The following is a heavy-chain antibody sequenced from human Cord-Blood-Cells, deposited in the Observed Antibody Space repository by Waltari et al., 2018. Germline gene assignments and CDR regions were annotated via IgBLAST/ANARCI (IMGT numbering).Heavy chain of an antibody. CDR2: IIPIFGTA. CDR3: ASWGGYDILTGYYAFDI. J-gene: IGHJ3*02. Sequence: QVQLVQSGAEVKKPGSSVKVSCKASGGTFSSYAISWVRQAPGQGLEWMGVIIPIFGTANYAQKFQGRVTIAADESTSTAYMELSSLRSEDTAVYYCASWGGYDILTGYYAFDIWGQGTMVTVSS. V-gene: IGHV1-69*01. CDR1: GGTFSSYA. D-gene: IGHD3-9*01.